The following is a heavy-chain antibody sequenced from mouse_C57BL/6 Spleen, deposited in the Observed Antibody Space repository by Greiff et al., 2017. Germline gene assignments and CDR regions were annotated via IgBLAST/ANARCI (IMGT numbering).Heavy chain of an antibody. Sequence: QVQLQQPGAELVKPGASVKLSCKASGYTFTSYWMHWVKQRPGQGLEWIGMIHPNSGSTNYNEKFKSKATLTVDKSSSTAYMQLSSLTSEDSAVYYCARTDCDYLVGFAYWGQGTLVTVSA. CDR1: GYTFTSYW. CDR2: IHPNSGST. V-gene: IGHV1-64*01. D-gene: IGHD2-4*01. J-gene: IGHJ3*01. CDR3: ARTDCDYLVGFAY.